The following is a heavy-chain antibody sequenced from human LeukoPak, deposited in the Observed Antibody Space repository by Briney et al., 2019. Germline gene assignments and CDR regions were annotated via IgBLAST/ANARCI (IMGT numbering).Heavy chain of an antibody. CDR2: ISGSGGST. CDR3: ARSSYSSSWYYYYYGMDV. CDR1: GFTFSSYA. J-gene: IGHJ6*02. D-gene: IGHD6-13*01. V-gene: IGHV3-23*01. Sequence: PGGSLRLSCAASGFTFSSYAMSWVRQAPGKGLEWVSAISGSGGSTYYADSVKGRFTISRDNSKNTLYLQMNSLRSEDTAVYYCARSSYSSSWYYYYYGMDVWGQGTTVTVSS.